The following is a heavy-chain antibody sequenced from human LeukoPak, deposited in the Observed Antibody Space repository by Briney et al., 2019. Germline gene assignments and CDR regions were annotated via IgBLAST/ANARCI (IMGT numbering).Heavy chain of an antibody. CDR2: INPRGGIT. CDR3: AREGYYDSSGSNREGFDY. D-gene: IGHD3-22*01. CDR1: GYTFTSYY. Sequence: ASVKVSCKASGYTFTSYYIQWVRQAPGQGLEWMGTINPRGGITSYAQKFQGRVTMTRDTSTSTVYMDLSSLRSEDTAVYYCAREGYYDSSGSNREGFDYWGQGTLVSVSS. V-gene: IGHV1-46*01. J-gene: IGHJ4*02.